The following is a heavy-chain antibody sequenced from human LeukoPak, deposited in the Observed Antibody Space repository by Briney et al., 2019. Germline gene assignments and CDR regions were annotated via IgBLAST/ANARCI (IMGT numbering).Heavy chain of an antibody. V-gene: IGHV4-38-2*01. CDR3: ARGFDSSSWYYFDY. CDR2: IYHSGST. D-gene: IGHD6-13*01. CDR1: GYSISSGYD. J-gene: IGHJ4*02. Sequence: SETLSLTCAVSGYSISSGYDWGWVRQPPGEGLEWIGYIYHSGSTYYNPSLKSRVTISVDRSKNQFSLKLSSVTAADTAVYYCARGFDSSSWYYFDYWGQGTLVTVSS.